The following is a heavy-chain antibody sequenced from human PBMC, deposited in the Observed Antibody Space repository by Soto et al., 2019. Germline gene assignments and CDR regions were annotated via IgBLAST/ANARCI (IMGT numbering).Heavy chain of an antibody. D-gene: IGHD2-15*01. CDR3: VRDCSGGFCYSNDGLDV. Sequence: QVQLQESGPGLVKPSETLSLTCTVSGGSVSSESHYWSWIRQPPGKGLEWMGYIFYSGSTEYNPSPQGRGTLPVGTAKDQFTLNPRVLDAAGQALYYCVRDCSGGFCYSNDGLDVWGQGTTVTVSS. V-gene: IGHV4-61*01. J-gene: IGHJ6*02. CDR2: IFYSGST. CDR1: GGSVSSESHY.